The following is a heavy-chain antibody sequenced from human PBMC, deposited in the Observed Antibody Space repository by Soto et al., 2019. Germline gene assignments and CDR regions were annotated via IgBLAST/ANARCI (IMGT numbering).Heavy chain of an antibody. Sequence: QQQLQESGPGLVTPSETLSLTCTVSGGSISSSSYYWGWIRHPPGKGLEWIGSFYYSGSTFYNPSLKSRVTISVDTSKNQFTLKLGSVTAEDTAVYYCATFYGAYVSYWCPGTLITFSS. CDR2: FYYSGST. CDR1: GGSISSSSYY. V-gene: IGHV4-39*01. D-gene: IGHD4-17*01. J-gene: IGHJ4*02. CDR3: ATFYGAYVSY.